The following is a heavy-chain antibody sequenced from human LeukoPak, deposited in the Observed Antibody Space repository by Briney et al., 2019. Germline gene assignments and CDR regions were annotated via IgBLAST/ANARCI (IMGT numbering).Heavy chain of an antibody. J-gene: IGHJ4*02. V-gene: IGHV1-18*04. Sequence: GASVKVSCMASGYTFTSYGISWVRQAPGQGLEWMGWISAYNGNTNYAQKLQGRVTMTTDTSTSTAYMELRSLRSDDTAVYYCARRGQWLINNPFDYWGQGTLVTVSS. CDR2: ISAYNGNT. D-gene: IGHD6-19*01. CDR1: GYTFTSYG. CDR3: ARRGQWLINNPFDY.